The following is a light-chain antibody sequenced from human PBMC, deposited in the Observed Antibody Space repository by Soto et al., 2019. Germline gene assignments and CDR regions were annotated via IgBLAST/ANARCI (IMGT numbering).Light chain of an antibody. V-gene: IGKV3-15*01. CDR2: GAS. CDR3: QQYNNWPPTWT. J-gene: IGKJ1*01. CDR1: QSVSRN. Sequence: EIVMTQSPATLSVSPGERATLSCRASQSVSRNLAWYQQNPGQAPRLLIYGASTRATGIPARFSGSGFGTEFTLTISSLQSEDSAVYYCQQYNNWPPTWTFGQGTRVEIK.